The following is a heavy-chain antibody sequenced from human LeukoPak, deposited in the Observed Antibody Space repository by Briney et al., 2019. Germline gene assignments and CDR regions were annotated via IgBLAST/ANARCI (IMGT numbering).Heavy chain of an antibody. CDR2: ISAYNGNT. D-gene: IGHD3-3*01. CDR1: GYTFTSYG. J-gene: IGHJ5*02. CDR3: ARSYDFWSGYPDFDP. Sequence: GASVKVSCKASGYTFTSYGISWVRQAPGQGLEWMGWISAYNGNTNYAQKLQGRVTMTTDTSTSTAYMELRSLRSDDTAVYYCARSYDFWSGYPDFDPWGREPWSPSPQ. V-gene: IGHV1-18*01.